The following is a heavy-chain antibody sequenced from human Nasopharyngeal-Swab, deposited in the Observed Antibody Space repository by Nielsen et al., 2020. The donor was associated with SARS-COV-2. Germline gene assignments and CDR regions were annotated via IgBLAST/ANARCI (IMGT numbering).Heavy chain of an antibody. CDR2: IIPIFGTA. CDR3: AREGAVAESYYYYYYMDV. D-gene: IGHD6-19*01. Sequence: SVKVSCKASGGTFSSYAISWVRQAPGQGLEWMGGIIPIFGTANYAPKFQGRVTITADESTSTAYMELSSLRSEDTAVYYCAREGAVAESYYYYYYMDVWGKGTTVTVSS. J-gene: IGHJ6*03. V-gene: IGHV1-69*13. CDR1: GGTFSSYA.